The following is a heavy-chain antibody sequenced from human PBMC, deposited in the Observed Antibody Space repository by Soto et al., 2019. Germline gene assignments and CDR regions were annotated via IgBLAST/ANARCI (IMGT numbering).Heavy chain of an antibody. CDR2: IYYSGST. D-gene: IGHD4-17*01. CDR1: GGSISSGGYY. CDR3: ARKATVTTCFDY. Sequence: QVQLQESGPGLVKPSQTLSLTCTVSGGSISSGGYYWSWIRQHPGKGLEWIGYIYYSGSTYYNPSLNSRVTIAVDTSKNPFSLKLSSVTAADTAVYYCARKATVTTCFDYWGQGTLVTVSS. J-gene: IGHJ4*02. V-gene: IGHV4-31*03.